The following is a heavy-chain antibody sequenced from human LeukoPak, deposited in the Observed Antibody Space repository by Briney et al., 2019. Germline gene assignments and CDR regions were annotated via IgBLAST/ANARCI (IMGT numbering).Heavy chain of an antibody. D-gene: IGHD6-19*01. Sequence: GGSLRLSCTASGFTFGDYAMSWFRQAPGKGLEWVGFIRSKAYGGTTEYAASVKGRFTISRDDSKSIAYLQMNSLKTEDTAVYYCTRVKVGGWTDYWGQGTLVTASS. V-gene: IGHV3-49*03. CDR1: GFTFGDYA. J-gene: IGHJ4*02. CDR3: TRVKVGGWTDY. CDR2: IRSKAYGGTT.